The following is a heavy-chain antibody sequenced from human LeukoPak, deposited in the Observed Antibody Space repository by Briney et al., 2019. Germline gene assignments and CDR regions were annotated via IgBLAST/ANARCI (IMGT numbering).Heavy chain of an antibody. D-gene: IGHD2-15*01. J-gene: IGHJ4*02. CDR3: ARRDIVVVVSASDY. Sequence: GGSLRLSCAASGFTFGDYVMIWVRQAPGKGLEWVAGITASEDRTFYGDSVRGRFTVSRDNSKNTVYLQMNSLRVDDTAVYYCARRDIVVVVSASDYWGQGTLVTVSS. CDR2: ITASEDRT. CDR1: GFTFGDYV. V-gene: IGHV3-23*01.